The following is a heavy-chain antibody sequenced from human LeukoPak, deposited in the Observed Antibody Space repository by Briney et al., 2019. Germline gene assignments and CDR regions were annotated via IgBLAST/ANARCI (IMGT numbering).Heavy chain of an antibody. V-gene: IGHV4-34*01. D-gene: IGHD2-2*01. CDR2: INHSGST. Sequence: SETLSLTCTVSGGSISSYYWSWIRQPAGKGLEWIGEINHSGSTNYNPSLKSRVTISVDTSKNQFSLKLSSVTAADTAVYYCASHKGDIVVVPAATRGGAFDIWGQGTMVTVSS. CDR3: ASHKGDIVVVPAATRGGAFDI. J-gene: IGHJ3*02. CDR1: GGSISSYY.